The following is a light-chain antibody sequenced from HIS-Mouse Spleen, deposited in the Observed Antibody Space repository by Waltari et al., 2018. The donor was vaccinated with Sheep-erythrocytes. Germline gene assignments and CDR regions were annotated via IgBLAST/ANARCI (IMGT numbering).Light chain of an antibody. CDR1: KLGDKY. CDR2: QDS. J-gene: IGLJ2*01. Sequence: SYELTQPPSVSVSPGQTASITCSGDKLGDKYACWYQQKPGQSPVLVIYQDSKRPSGIPERFPGSNSGNTATLTISGTKAMDEADYYCQACDSSTAVVFGGGTKLTVL. V-gene: IGLV3-1*01. CDR3: QACDSSTAVV.